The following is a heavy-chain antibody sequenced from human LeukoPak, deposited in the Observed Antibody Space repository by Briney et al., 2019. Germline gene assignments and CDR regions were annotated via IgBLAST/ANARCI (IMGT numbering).Heavy chain of an antibody. CDR2: IYHTATT. D-gene: IGHD6-19*01. V-gene: IGHV4-4*09. CDR1: GDSIRSDR. Sequence: RASETLSLTCAVSGDSIRSDRWNWIRQIPGKGLEWIGYIYHTATTNYNHSFRTRATMSLDTSNNQFSLRLTSVTAADTAVYYCARTPARSGWAYYFDYWGQGALVTVSS. J-gene: IGHJ4*02. CDR3: ARTPARSGWAYYFDY.